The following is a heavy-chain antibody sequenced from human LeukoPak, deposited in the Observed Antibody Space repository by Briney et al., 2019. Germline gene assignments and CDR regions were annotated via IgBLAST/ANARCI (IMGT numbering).Heavy chain of an antibody. J-gene: IGHJ3*02. CDR3: AGWNAFDI. Sequence: GGSLRLSCAASGITFSNYWMHWVRQAPGKGLVWVSRINTDGSSTNYADSVKGRFTISRDNAKNTLNLQMNSLRAEDTAVYYCAGWNAFDIWGQGTMVTVSS. D-gene: IGHD1-1*01. CDR1: GITFSNYW. CDR2: INTDGSST. V-gene: IGHV3-74*01.